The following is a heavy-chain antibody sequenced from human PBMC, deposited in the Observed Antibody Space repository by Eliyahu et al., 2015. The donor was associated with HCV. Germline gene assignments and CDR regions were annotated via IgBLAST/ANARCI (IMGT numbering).Heavy chain of an antibody. J-gene: IGHJ5*02. CDR1: GGXITTYY. CDR3: ASGGGGIAVTGTGGWFDP. Sequence: QVQLQESGPGLVKPSETLSLTCTVXGGXITTYYWSWXRQPPGKGLGGVGYIHYSGSTNYNPPLKSRVTISVDTSKNQFSLNLTSVTAADTAMYYCASGGGGIAVTGTGGWFDPWGQGTLVTVSS. CDR2: IHYSGST. V-gene: IGHV4-59*01. D-gene: IGHD6-19*01.